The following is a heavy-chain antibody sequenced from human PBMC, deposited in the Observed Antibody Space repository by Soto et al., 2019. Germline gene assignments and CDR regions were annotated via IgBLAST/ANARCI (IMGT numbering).Heavy chain of an antibody. J-gene: IGHJ4*02. CDR3: ARDRALAARPSEAVY. CDR1: GFTFSSYS. CDR2: ISSSSSYI. Sequence: KPGGSLRLSCVASGFTFSSYSMNWVRQAPGKGLEWVSSISSSSSYIYYADSVKGRFTISRDNAKNSLYLQMNSLRAEDTAVYYCARDRALAARPSEAVYWGQGTLVTVSS. V-gene: IGHV3-21*01. D-gene: IGHD6-6*01.